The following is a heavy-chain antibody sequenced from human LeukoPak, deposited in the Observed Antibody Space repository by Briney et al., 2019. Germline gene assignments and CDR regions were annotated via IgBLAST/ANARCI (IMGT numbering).Heavy chain of an antibody. CDR2: MNPNSGNT. V-gene: IGHV1-8*03. CDR1: GYTFTSYD. D-gene: IGHD6-13*01. CDR3: ASGGVSTIWFDP. J-gene: IGHJ5*02. Sequence: ASVKVSCKASGYTFTSYDINWVRQATGQGLEWMGWMNPNSGNTGYAQKFQGRVTITRNTSISTAYMELSSLRSEDTAVYYCASGGVSTIWFDPWGPGTLVTVSS.